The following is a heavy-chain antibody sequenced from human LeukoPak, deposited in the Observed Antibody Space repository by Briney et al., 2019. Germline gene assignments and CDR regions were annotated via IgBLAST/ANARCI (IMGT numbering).Heavy chain of an antibody. V-gene: IGHV3-7*01. D-gene: IGHD3-22*01. CDR3: ARHSNQYDYDSSGHYRSFDY. CDR1: GFTFISHW. J-gene: IGHJ4*02. Sequence: RGGSLRLSCAASGFTFISHWMSWVRQAPGKGLEWVANIKQDASDKYYVDSVKGRFTISRDNAKNSLYLRMNSLRAEDTAVYFCARHSNQYDYDSSGHYRSFDYWGQGTLVTVSS. CDR2: IKQDASDK.